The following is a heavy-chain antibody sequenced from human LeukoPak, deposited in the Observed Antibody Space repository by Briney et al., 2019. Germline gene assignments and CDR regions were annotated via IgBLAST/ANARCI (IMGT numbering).Heavy chain of an antibody. CDR2: IKSKGDGETT. Sequence: GGSLRLSCAASGCTFTNAWMSWVRQAPGKGLEWVGRIKSKGDGETTDYAAPMKGRFTMSRDDSKATLYLQMNSLKAEDTAVYYCTTDLGITMIRGVIVYWGQGALVTVSS. CDR3: TTDLGITMIRGVIVY. CDR1: GCTFTNAW. V-gene: IGHV3-15*01. D-gene: IGHD3-10*01. J-gene: IGHJ4*02.